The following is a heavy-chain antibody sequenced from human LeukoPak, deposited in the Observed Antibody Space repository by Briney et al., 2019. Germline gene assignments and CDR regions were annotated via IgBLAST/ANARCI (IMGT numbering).Heavy chain of an antibody. J-gene: IGHJ4*02. V-gene: IGHV3-30*02. CDR2: IRYDGSNK. CDR1: GFTFSSYG. Sequence: PGGSLRLSCAASGFTFSSYGMHWVRQAPGKGLEWVAFIRYDGSNKYYADSVKGRFTISRDNSKNTLYLQMNSLRAEDTAVYYCAKDQGSSWYGNYFDYWGQGTLVSVSS. D-gene: IGHD6-13*01. CDR3: AKDQGSSWYGNYFDY.